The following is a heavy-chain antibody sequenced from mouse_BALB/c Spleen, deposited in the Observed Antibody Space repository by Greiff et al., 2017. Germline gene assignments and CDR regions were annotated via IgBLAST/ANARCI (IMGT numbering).Heavy chain of an antibody. J-gene: IGHJ1*03. CDR1: GFSLTSYG. CDR3: ARDWYYYGSRDYFDV. D-gene: IGHD1-1*01. Sequence: VHLVESGPGLVAPSQSLSITCTVSGFSLTSYGVHWVRQPPGKGLEWLGVIWAGGSTNYNSALMSRLSISKDNSKSQVFLKMNSLQTDDTAMYYCARDWYYYGSRDYFDVGGTGTTVTVSS. V-gene: IGHV2-9*02. CDR2: IWAGGST.